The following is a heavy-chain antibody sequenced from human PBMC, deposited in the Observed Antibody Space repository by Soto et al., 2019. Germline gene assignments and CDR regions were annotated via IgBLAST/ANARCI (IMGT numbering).Heavy chain of an antibody. Sequence: ASVKVSCKASGYTFTSYGISWVRQAPGQGLEWMGWISAYNGNTNYAQKLQGRVTMTTDTSTSTAYMELRSLRSDDTAVYYCARELRILTGYSNSYWFDPWGQGTLVTVSS. V-gene: IGHV1-18*01. J-gene: IGHJ5*02. CDR2: ISAYNGNT. CDR1: GYTFTSYG. D-gene: IGHD3-9*01. CDR3: ARELRILTGYSNSYWFDP.